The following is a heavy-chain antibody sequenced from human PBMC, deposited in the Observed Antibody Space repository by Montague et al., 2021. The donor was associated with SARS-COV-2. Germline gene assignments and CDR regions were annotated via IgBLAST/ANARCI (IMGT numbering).Heavy chain of an antibody. CDR2: VYHTGST. Sequence: SETLSLTCAVSGDSIGNGHWWSWVRQPPGKGLEWIGEVYHTGSTNYNPSLKSRVTISVDMSNDQFSLRVTSVTAADTAVYYCARASVTGGTLDYWGQGSLVTVSP. J-gene: IGHJ4*02. CDR3: ARASVTGGTLDY. CDR1: GDSIGNGHW. D-gene: IGHD6-13*01. V-gene: IGHV4-4*02.